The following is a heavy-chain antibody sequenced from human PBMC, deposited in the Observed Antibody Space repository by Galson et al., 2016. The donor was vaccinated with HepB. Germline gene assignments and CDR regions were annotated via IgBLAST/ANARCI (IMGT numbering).Heavy chain of an antibody. V-gene: IGHV4-59*01. CDR1: GGSISSYY. CDR2: IYDSEST. D-gene: IGHD6-13*01. CDR3: ARSAGNYYYFAMDV. J-gene: IGHJ6*02. Sequence: SETLSLTCTVSGGSISSYYWSWIRQSPGKGLEWIGYIYDSESTTYNPSLKSRVTISVDTSKNQFSLKLTSITAADAAVYFCARSAGNYYYFAMDVWGQGTTVTVSS.